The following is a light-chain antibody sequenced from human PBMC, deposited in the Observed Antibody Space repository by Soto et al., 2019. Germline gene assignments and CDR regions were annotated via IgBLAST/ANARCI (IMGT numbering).Light chain of an antibody. Sequence: QSVLTQPPSASGSPGQSVTISCTGTSSDVGGYNYVSWYQQHPGQAPKLMIYEVSKRPSGVPDRFSGSKSGNTASLTVSGLQAEDEADYYCSSYAGSNHYVFGTGTKV. J-gene: IGLJ1*01. V-gene: IGLV2-8*01. CDR3: SSYAGSNHYV. CDR1: SSDVGGYNY. CDR2: EVS.